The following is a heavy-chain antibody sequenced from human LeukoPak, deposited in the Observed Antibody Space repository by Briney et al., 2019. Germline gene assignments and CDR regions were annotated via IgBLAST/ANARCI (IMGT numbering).Heavy chain of an antibody. CDR2: IYYSGST. J-gene: IGHJ4*02. CDR3: ASTKLGYSSGWH. Sequence: PSETLSLTCAVYGGSFSSYYWSWIRQPPGKGLEWIGYIYYSGSTNYNPSLKSRVTISVDTSKNQFSLNLSSVTASDAAIYYCASTKLGYSSGWHWGQGTLVTVSS. V-gene: IGHV4-59*08. CDR1: GGSFSSYY. D-gene: IGHD6-19*01.